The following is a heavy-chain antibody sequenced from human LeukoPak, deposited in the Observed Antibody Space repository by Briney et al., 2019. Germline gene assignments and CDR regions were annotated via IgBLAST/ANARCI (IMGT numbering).Heavy chain of an antibody. V-gene: IGHV4-31*03. J-gene: IGHJ4*02. D-gene: IGHD4-17*01. Sequence: SETLSLTCTVSGASISSDGYYWTWIRQHPGKGLEWTGYINYIGRTFYNPSLKSRVTMSVDTSKNKFSLKLSFGTSADTAVYYCARDGRTVTWGQGTLVIVSS. CDR1: GASISSDGYY. CDR2: INYIGRT. CDR3: ARDGRTVT.